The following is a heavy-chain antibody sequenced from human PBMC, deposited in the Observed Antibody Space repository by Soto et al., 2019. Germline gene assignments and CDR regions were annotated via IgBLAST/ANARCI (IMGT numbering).Heavy chain of an antibody. V-gene: IGHV3-15*07. CDR1: GLSFNNAC. D-gene: IGHD3-22*01. CDR3: AKEGYTYYYDSSGPY. Sequence: GGSLRLSCAVSGLSFNNACMNWVRQAPGKGLEWVGRIEGKADGGGTYFADSVKGRFTISRDNSKNTLYLQMNSLRAEDTAVYYCAKEGYTYYYDSSGPYWGQGTLVTVSS. J-gene: IGHJ4*02. CDR2: IEGKADGGGT.